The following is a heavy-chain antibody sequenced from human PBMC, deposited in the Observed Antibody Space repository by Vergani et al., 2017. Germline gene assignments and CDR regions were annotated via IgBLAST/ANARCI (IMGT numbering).Heavy chain of an antibody. J-gene: IGHJ6*02. CDR3: AKANPRNSGYDYLYYYHAMDV. D-gene: IGHD5-12*01. V-gene: IGHV3-23*01. Sequence: EVQLLESGGNLVQPGGSLRLSCAASGLTFNHYAITWVPKAPGKGRECVSGISGSAGSTYYAGSVKGRFTISRASSKNTLYLQMNSLSAGDTAVYYCAKANPRNSGYDYLYYYHAMDVWGQGTTVTVSS. CDR1: GLTFNHYA. CDR2: ISGSAGST.